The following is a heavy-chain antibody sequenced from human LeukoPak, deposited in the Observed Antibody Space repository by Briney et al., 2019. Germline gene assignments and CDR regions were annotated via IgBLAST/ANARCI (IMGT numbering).Heavy chain of an antibody. D-gene: IGHD6-19*01. J-gene: IGHJ4*02. CDR2: INHSGST. CDR3: ARGRTKEAVATH. V-gene: IGHV4-34*01. Sequence: XGXXXIGEINHSGSTNYNPSLNSRVTISVDTSKNQFSLKLSSVTAADTAVYCCARGRTKEAVATHWGQGTLVTVSS.